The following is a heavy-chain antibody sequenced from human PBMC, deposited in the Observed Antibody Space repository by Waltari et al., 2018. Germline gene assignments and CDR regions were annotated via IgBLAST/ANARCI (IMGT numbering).Heavy chain of an antibody. J-gene: IGHJ4*02. Sequence: EVQLLESGGGLVQPGGSLRLSCAASGFTFSSYAMSWVRQAPGKGLEWVSVIYSGGSTYYADAVKGRFTISRDNSKNTLYLQMNSLRAEDTAVYYCAKAPIRQQYYFDYWGQGTLVTVSS. CDR1: GFTFSSYA. D-gene: IGHD4-4*01. CDR2: IYSGGST. V-gene: IGHV3-23*03. CDR3: AKAPIRQQYYFDY.